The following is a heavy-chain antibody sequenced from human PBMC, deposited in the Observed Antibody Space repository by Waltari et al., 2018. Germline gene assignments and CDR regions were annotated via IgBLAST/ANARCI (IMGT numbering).Heavy chain of an antibody. CDR2: IDQRSHLI. CDR3: AREPGPDRGYGLDY. V-gene: IGHV3-48*01. J-gene: IGHJ4*02. D-gene: IGHD5-18*01. Sequence: EVQLVESGGGSVQPGGSLRLSCRGSGLAFSGYPINWVRQAPGEGREWFSYIDQRSHLIYYGDSLGGRFTISRDNGENSVYLQMTSLGADDSGMYYCAREPGPDRGYGLDYWGQGTLVTVSS. CDR1: GLAFSGYP.